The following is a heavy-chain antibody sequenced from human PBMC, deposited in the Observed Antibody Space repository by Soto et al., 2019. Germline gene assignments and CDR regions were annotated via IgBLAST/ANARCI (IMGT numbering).Heavy chain of an antibody. V-gene: IGHV5-51*01. Sequence: GESLKISGKGSGYSFTSYWIGWVRQMPGKGLEWMGIIYPGDSDTRYSPSFQGQVTISADKSISTAYLQWSSLKASDTAMYYCARRKFYYDSSGPPQDAFDIWGQGTMVTVS. CDR2: IYPGDSDT. J-gene: IGHJ3*02. D-gene: IGHD3-22*01. CDR1: GYSFTSYW. CDR3: ARRKFYYDSSGPPQDAFDI.